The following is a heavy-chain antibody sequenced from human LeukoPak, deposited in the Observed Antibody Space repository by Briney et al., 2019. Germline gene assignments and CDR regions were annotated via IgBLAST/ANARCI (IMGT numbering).Heavy chain of an antibody. CDR2: IYYSGST. V-gene: IGHV4-39*02. J-gene: IGHJ4*02. CDR1: GGSISSSSYY. D-gene: IGHD6-13*01. CDR3: AREYSSSWSEGIDY. Sequence: PSETLSLTCTVSGGSISSSSYYWGWIRQPPGKGLEWIGSIYYSGSTYYNPSLKSRVTISVDTSKNQFSLKLSSVTAADTAVYYCAREYSSSWSEGIDYWGQGTLVTVSS.